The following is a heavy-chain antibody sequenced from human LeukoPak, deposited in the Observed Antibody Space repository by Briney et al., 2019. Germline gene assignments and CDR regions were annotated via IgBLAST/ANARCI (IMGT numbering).Heavy chain of an antibody. J-gene: IGHJ5*02. CDR2: VNHRGST. CDR3: ARLLGYCSSTSCLLQYNWFDP. CDR1: GGSFSGYY. Sequence: SETLSLTCAVYGGSFSGYYWSWIREPPGKGLEWVGEVNHRGSTNYNTSLTSRVTISVDTSKNQFSLKLSSVTAADTAVYYCARLLGYCSSTSCLLQYNWFDPWGQGTLVTVSS. V-gene: IGHV4-34*01. D-gene: IGHD2-2*01.